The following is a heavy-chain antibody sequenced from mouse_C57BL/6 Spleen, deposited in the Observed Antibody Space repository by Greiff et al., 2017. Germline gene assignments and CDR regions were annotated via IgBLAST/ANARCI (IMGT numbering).Heavy chain of an antibody. Sequence: EVKVVESGPELVKPGASVKISCKASGYSFTDYNMNWVKQSTGKSLEWIGVINPNYGTTSYNQKFKGKATLTVDQSSITAYMQLNSLTSEDSAVYYCARGGYSNSASWFAYWGQGTLVTVSA. CDR3: ARGGYSNSASWFAY. CDR1: GYSFTDYN. J-gene: IGHJ3*01. V-gene: IGHV1-39*01. CDR2: INPNYGTT. D-gene: IGHD2-5*01.